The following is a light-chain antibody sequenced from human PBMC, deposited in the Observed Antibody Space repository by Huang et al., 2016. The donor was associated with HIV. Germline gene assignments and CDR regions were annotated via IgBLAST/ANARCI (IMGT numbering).Light chain of an antibody. CDR3: QQRSGWPLT. J-gene: IGKJ4*01. V-gene: IGKV3-11*01. Sequence: EIVLTQPPHTLSLSPGERTTISCRASQRITTYLTWYQQRPGQAPRLLIYDTYYRASGIPARFSGSGSGTNFTLTIDSLEPGDLATYYCQQRSGWPLTFGGGTKVQI. CDR1: QRITTY. CDR2: DTY.